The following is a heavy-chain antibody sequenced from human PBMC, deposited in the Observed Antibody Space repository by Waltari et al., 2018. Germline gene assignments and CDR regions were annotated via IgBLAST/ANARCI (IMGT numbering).Heavy chain of an antibody. V-gene: IGHV4-34*01. CDR2: INHSGST. J-gene: IGHJ5*02. CDR3: ASSGNASKRQLWLRRGWFDP. Sequence: QVQLQQWGAGLLKPSETLSLTCAVYGGSFSGYYWSWIRQPPGKGLEWIGEINHSGSTNYNPHLKSRVTISVDTSKNQFSLKLSSVTAADTAVYYCASSGNASKRQLWLRRGWFDPWGQGTLVTVSS. D-gene: IGHD5-18*01. CDR1: GGSFSGYY.